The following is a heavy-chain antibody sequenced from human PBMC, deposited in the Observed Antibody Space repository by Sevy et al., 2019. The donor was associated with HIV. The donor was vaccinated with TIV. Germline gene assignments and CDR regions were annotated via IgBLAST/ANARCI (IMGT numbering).Heavy chain of an antibody. CDR3: ARDAPDLNCSGGSCYVYYYYGMDV. J-gene: IGHJ6*02. D-gene: IGHD2-15*01. V-gene: IGHV3-74*01. Sequence: GGSLRLSCAASGFTFSSYWMHWVRQAPGKGLVWVSRINSDGSSSSYADSVKGRFTISRDNAKNTLYLQMNSLRAEDTALYYCARDAPDLNCSGGSCYVYYYYGMDVWGQGTTVTVSS. CDR1: GFTFSSYW. CDR2: INSDGSSS.